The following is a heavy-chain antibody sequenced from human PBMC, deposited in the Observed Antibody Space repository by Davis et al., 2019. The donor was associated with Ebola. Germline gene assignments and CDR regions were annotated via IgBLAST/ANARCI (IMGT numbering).Heavy chain of an antibody. J-gene: IGHJ6*02. CDR3: AISVTTWGV. Sequence: PGGSLRLSCAASGFKSSNYWMNWVRQAPGKGLEWVANIKQDGSEKNYVDSVKGRFTISRDNAKNSVYLQMNSLRAEDTAVYYCAISVTTWGVCGQGTTVTVSS. V-gene: IGHV3-7*03. CDR1: GFKSSNYW. D-gene: IGHD4-17*01. CDR2: IKQDGSEK.